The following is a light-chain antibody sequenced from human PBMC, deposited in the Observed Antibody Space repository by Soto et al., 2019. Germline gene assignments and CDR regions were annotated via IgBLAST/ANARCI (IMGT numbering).Light chain of an antibody. CDR1: QSVSSSY. V-gene: IGKV3-20*01. Sequence: EIVLTQSPGTLSLSPGERATLSCRASQSVSSSYLAWYQQKPGQAPRLLIYDASSRATGIPDRLSGSGSGTDLTLTISRLETEDFAVYYYQQYGSSPRTFGQGTKVEIK. CDR3: QQYGSSPRT. J-gene: IGKJ1*01. CDR2: DAS.